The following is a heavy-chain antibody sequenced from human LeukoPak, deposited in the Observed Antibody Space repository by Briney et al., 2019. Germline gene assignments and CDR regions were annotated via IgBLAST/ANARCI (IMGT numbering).Heavy chain of an antibody. D-gene: IGHD3-10*01. V-gene: IGHV3-53*01. CDR2: IYSGGST. CDR3: ARVTGPTSTVVRGVIIPAFDY. CDR1: GFTVNNNY. J-gene: IGHJ4*02. Sequence: GGSLRLSCAASGFTVNNNYMSWVRQAPGKGLEWVSIIYSGGSTYYADSVKGRFTISRDNSKNTLYLQMNSLRAEDTAVYYCARVTGPTSTVVRGVIIPAFDYWGQGTLVTVSS.